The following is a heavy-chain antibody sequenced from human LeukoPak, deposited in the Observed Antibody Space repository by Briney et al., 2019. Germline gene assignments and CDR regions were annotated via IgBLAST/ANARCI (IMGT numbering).Heavy chain of an antibody. V-gene: IGHV3-7*05. CDR1: GFTFSNSW. D-gene: IGHD2-15*01. J-gene: IGHJ4*02. CDR2: IKQDGSEK. Sequence: GGSLRLSCAASGFTFSNSWMSWIRQAPGQGLEWVANIKQDGSEKYYVDSVKGRFTISRDNARNSLYLQMNSLRAEDTAVYYCARQIGYCSSGTCYFDFWGQGSLVTVSS. CDR3: ARQIGYCSSGTCYFDF.